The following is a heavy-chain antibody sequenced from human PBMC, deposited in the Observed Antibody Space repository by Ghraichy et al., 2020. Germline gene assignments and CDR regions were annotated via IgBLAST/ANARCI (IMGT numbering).Heavy chain of an antibody. Sequence: GGSLRLSCAASGFTFSASWMSWVRQVPGKGLEWVANIKQDGSAQNYVDSVRGRFTITRDNAKSSLFLQMDSLRVEDTAFYYCARGGGNFYLWVNGSLVTGSS. D-gene: IGHD4-23*01. CDR1: GFTFSASW. V-gene: IGHV3-7*01. J-gene: IGHJ4*01. CDR3: ARGGGNFYL. CDR2: IKQDGSAQ.